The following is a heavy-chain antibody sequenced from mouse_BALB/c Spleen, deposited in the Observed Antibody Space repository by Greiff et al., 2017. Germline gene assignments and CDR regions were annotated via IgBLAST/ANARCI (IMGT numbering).Heavy chain of an antibody. CDR2: IYPGDGDT. CDR1: GYAFSSSW. V-gene: IGHV1-82*01. Sequence: QVQLKESGPELVKPGASVKISCKASGYAFSSSWMNWVKQRPGQGLEWIGRIYPGDGDTNYNGKFKGKATLTADKSSSTAYMQLSSLTSVDSAVYFCARSSYYGSSPYYFDYWGQGTTLTVSS. J-gene: IGHJ2*01. D-gene: IGHD1-1*01. CDR3: ARSSYYGSSPYYFDY.